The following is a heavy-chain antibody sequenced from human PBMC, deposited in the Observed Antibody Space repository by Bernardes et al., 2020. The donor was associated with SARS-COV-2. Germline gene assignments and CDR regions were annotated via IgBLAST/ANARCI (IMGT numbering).Heavy chain of an antibody. CDR3: AREGSEYYDSGGYYLDY. CDR2: ISSSSSFI. J-gene: IGHJ4*02. D-gene: IGHD3-22*01. Sequence: LRLSCAVSAFTFNSYSMSWVRQAPGKGLEWVSSISSSSSFIYYADSVKGRFTISRDNAKNSLYLQMNSLRAEDTAVYYCAREGSEYYDSGGYYLDYWGQGTLVTVSS. CDR1: AFTFNSYS. V-gene: IGHV3-21*01.